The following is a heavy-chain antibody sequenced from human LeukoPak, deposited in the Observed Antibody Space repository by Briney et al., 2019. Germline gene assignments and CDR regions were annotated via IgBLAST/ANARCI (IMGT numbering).Heavy chain of an antibody. Sequence: GGSLRLSCAASGFTVSSNYMSWVHQAPGKGLEWVSVIYSGGSTYYADSVKGRFTISRDNSKNTLYLQMNSLRAEDTAVYYCARQGSSSSSLDYWGQGTLVTVSS. CDR3: ARQGSSSSSLDY. CDR1: GFTVSSNY. D-gene: IGHD6-6*01. V-gene: IGHV3-53*01. J-gene: IGHJ4*02. CDR2: IYSGGST.